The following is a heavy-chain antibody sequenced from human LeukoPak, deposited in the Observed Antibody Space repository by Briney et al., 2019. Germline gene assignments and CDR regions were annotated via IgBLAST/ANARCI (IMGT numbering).Heavy chain of an antibody. D-gene: IGHD1-26*01. V-gene: IGHV3-30*18. CDR1: GFTFSSYG. J-gene: IGHJ4*02. CDR2: ISYDGSNK. Sequence: GGSLRLSCAASGFTFSSYGMHWVRQAPGKGLEWVAVISYDGSNKYYADSVKGRFTISRDNSKNTLYLQMNSLRAEDTAVYYCAKGGGSYYESNYFDYWGQGTLVTVSS. CDR3: AKGGGSYYESNYFDY.